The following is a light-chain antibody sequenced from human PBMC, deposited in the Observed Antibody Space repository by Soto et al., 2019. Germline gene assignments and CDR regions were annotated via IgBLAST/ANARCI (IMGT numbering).Light chain of an antibody. Sequence: DIQMTQSPSSLSAFVGDRVTITCRASQGINNWLAWYQRKPGKAPKSLIYAASTLQSGVSSRFSGSGSGTYFTLTISNLQPEDFATYYCQQYNTYPNTFGQGTRLEIK. V-gene: IGKV1D-16*01. J-gene: IGKJ5*01. CDR2: AAS. CDR3: QQYNTYPNT. CDR1: QGINNW.